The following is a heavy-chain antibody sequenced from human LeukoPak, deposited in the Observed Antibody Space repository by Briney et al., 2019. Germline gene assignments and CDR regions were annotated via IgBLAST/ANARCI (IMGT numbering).Heavy chain of an antibody. Sequence: ASVKVSCKASVYTFTSYYMHWVRQAPGQGLEWMGIINPSGGSTSYAKKFQGRVNMTRDTSTSTVYMELSSMRSEDTAVYYCARVRGDTAMVDDAFDIWGQGTMVTVSS. CDR3: ARVRGDTAMVDDAFDI. CDR2: INPSGGST. CDR1: VYTFTSYY. J-gene: IGHJ3*02. D-gene: IGHD5-18*01. V-gene: IGHV1-46*01.